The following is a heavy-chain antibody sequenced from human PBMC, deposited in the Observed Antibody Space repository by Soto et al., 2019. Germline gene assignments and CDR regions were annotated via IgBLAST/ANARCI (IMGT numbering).Heavy chain of an antibody. Sequence: QVQLQESGPGLVRPSGTLSLICAVSGGSIDNGYWWSWVRQPPGKGLEWIGEISHSGTTNSNPSLKSRVTMSVDKSKNQFSLKLTSVTAADTAVYYCTRHFYFSMDVWGQGTTVTVSS. CDR1: GGSIDNGYW. CDR2: ISHSGTT. V-gene: IGHV4-4*02. CDR3: TRHFYFSMDV. J-gene: IGHJ6*02.